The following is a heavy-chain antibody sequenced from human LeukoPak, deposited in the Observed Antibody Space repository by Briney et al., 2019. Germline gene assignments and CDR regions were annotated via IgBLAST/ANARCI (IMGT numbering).Heavy chain of an antibody. J-gene: IGHJ4*02. V-gene: IGHV3-74*01. CDR2: INTDGSTT. CDR1: GLSFSSYW. D-gene: IGHD2/OR15-2a*01. Sequence: GGSLRLSCAASGLSFSSYWMHWVRQAPGKGLVWVSRINTDGSTTTYADSVKGRFTISRDNAKNTLYLQMNSLRAEDTAVYYCASFFAGYWGQGTLVTVSS. CDR3: ASFFAGY.